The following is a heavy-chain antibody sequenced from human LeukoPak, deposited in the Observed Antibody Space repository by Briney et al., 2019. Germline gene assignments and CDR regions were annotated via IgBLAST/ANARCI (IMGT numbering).Heavy chain of an antibody. CDR2: TGSTGVST. V-gene: IGHV3-23*01. CDR3: AKDPGVVPAHYFDY. CDR1: GFTFSSYA. J-gene: IGHJ4*02. D-gene: IGHD2-2*01. Sequence: QTGGSLRLSCAASGFTFSSYAMNSVRQAPGKGLEWVSGTGSTGVSTFYADSVKGRFTVSRDNSKNTLSLQMNSLRAEDTAVYYCAKDPGVVPAHYFDYWGQGTLVTVSS.